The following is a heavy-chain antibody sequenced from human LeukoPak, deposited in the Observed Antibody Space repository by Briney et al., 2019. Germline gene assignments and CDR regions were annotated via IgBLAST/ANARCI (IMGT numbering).Heavy chain of an antibody. Sequence: SETLSLTCAVYGGPFSGYYWSWIRQPPGKGLEWIGEINHSGSTNYNPSLKSRVTISVDTSKNQFSLKLSSVTAADTAVYYCARGSHYYGSGSYSSSWYPYWGQGTLVTVSS. D-gene: IGHD3-10*01. CDR3: ARGSHYYGSGSYSSSWYPY. CDR2: INHSGST. J-gene: IGHJ4*02. CDR1: GGPFSGYY. V-gene: IGHV4-34*01.